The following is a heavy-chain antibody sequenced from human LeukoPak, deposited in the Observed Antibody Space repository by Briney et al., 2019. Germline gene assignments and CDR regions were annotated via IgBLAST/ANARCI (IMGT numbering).Heavy chain of an antibody. Sequence: GESLKISCKGSGYSFTSYWIGWVRQLPGKGLEWMGIIYPGDSDTRYSPSFHGQVTISANKSISTAYLQWSSLKASDTAMYYCARPSQARIRYQLLPPDYWGQGTLVTVSS. CDR3: ARPSQARIRYQLLPPDY. J-gene: IGHJ4*02. V-gene: IGHV5-51*01. D-gene: IGHD2-2*01. CDR2: IYPGDSDT. CDR1: GYSFTSYW.